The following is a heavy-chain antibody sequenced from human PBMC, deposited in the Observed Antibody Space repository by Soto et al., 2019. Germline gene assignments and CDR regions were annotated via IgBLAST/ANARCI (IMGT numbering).Heavy chain of an antibody. CDR2: ISGSGGST. CDR3: AKGGGDYDFWSGYPMDV. D-gene: IGHD3-3*01. J-gene: IGHJ6*03. V-gene: IGHV3-23*01. CDR1: GFTFSSYA. Sequence: GGSLRFSCAASGFTFSSYAMSWVRQAPGKGLEWVSAISGSGGSTYYADSVKGRFTISRDNSKNTLYLQMISLRAEDTAVYYCAKGGGDYDFWSGYPMDVWGKGSTVTVSS.